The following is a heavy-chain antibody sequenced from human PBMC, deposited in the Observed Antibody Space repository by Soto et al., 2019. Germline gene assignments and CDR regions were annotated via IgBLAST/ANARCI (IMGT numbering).Heavy chain of an antibody. V-gene: IGHV3-7*03. CDR3: ARYPNPTVAGLPFDL. Sequence: EVQLVESGGGLVQPGGSLRLSCAASGFTFSSYWMSWVRQAPGKGLEWVAHTRQDAGQEYYVDSVRGRFTISRYNAKNSLYLQMNSLRVEDTAVYYCARYPNPTVAGLPFDLWGQGTLVTVSS. CDR2: TRQDAGQE. J-gene: IGHJ4*02. D-gene: IGHD6-19*01. CDR1: GFTFSSYW.